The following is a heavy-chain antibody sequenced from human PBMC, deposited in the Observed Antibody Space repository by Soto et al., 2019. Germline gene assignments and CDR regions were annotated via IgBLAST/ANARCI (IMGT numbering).Heavy chain of an antibody. CDR2: IIPIFGTA. CDR1: GGTFSSYA. V-gene: IGHV1-69*06. Sequence: GASVKVSCKDSGGTFSSYATSWVRQALGQGLEWMGGIIPIFGTANYAQKFQGRVTITADKSTSTAYMELSSLRSEDTAVYYCASGPPPVSGYYFDYWGQGTLVTVSS. J-gene: IGHJ4*02. D-gene: IGHD3-9*01. CDR3: ASGPPPVSGYYFDY.